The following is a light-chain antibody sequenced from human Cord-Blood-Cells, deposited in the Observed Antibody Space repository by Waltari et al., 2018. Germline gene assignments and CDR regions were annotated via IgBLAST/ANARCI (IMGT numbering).Light chain of an antibody. J-gene: IGLJ3*02. V-gene: IGLV2-14*04. CDR3: SSYTSSSTNWV. CDR2: DVS. Sequence: GQSLTISCTGTSSDDGGYNYVSWYQQHPGKAPKRMIYDVSNRPSGVSIRFSGSKSGNTASLAISGLQAEDVADYYCSSYTSSSTNWVFGGGTKLTVL. CDR1: SSDDGGYNY.